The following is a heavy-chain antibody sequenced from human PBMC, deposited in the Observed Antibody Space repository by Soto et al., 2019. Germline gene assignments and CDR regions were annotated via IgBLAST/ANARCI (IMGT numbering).Heavy chain of an antibody. CDR3: ASRAGYSRSHFDY. CDR1: GFTFISYS. Sequence: EVQLVESGGGLVKPGGSLRLSCAASGFTFISYSMNWVRQAPGKGLEWVSSISSSSSYIYYADSVKGRFTISRDNAKESLYLQMNSLRAEDTAVYYCASRAGYSRSHFDYWGQGNLVTVSS. CDR2: ISSSSSYI. J-gene: IGHJ4*02. D-gene: IGHD6-13*01. V-gene: IGHV3-21*01.